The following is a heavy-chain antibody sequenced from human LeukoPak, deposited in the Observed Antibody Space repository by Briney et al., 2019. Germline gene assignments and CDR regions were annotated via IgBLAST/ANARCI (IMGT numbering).Heavy chain of an antibody. D-gene: IGHD3-10*01. J-gene: IGHJ1*01. V-gene: IGHV1-24*01. CDR1: GYTLTELS. CDR3: ATTFLTAEYFQH. CDR2: FDPEDGET. Sequence: ASVKVSCKVSGYTLTELSMHWVRQAPGKGLEWMGGFDPEDGETIYAQKFQGRVTMTEDTSTDTAYMELSSLRSEDTAVYYCATTFLTAEYFQHWGQGTLVTVSS.